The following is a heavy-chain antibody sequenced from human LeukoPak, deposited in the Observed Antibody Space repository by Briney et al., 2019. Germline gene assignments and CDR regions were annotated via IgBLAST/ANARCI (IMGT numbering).Heavy chain of an antibody. J-gene: IGHJ4*02. D-gene: IGHD3-22*01. V-gene: IGHV1-69*06. CDR3: ARGSYYYDSSGYLFDY. CDR1: GGTFSSYA. Sequence: SVKVSCKASGGTFSSYAISWVRQAPGQGLEWMGGIIPIFGTANYAQKFQGRVTITADKSTSTAYMELSSLRSEDTAVYYCARGSYYYDSSGYLFDYWGQGTLVTVSS. CDR2: IIPIFGTA.